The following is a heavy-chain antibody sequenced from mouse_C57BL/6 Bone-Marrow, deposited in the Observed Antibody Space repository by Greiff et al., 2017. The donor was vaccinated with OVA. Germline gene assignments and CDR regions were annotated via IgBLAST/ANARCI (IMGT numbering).Heavy chain of an antibody. CDR2: INPSTGGT. Sequence: EVHLVESGPELVKPGASVKISCKASGYSFTGYYMNWVKQSPEKSLEWIGEINPSTGGTTYNQKFKAKATLTVDKSSSTAYMQLKSLTSEDSAVYYCARSHYYGSSYPFAYWGQGTLVTVSA. CDR1: GYSFTGYY. CDR3: ARSHYYGSSYPFAY. D-gene: IGHD1-1*01. J-gene: IGHJ3*01. V-gene: IGHV1-42*01.